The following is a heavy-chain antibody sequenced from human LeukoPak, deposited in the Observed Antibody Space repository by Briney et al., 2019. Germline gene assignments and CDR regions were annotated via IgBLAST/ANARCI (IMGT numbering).Heavy chain of an antibody. J-gene: IGHJ4*02. Sequence: ASVKVSCKASGYTFTGYYMHWVRQAPGQGLEWMGWINPNSGGTNYAQKFQGRVTMTRDTSISTAYMELSRLRSDDTAVYYCATSGLWFGELDPYFDYWGQGTLVTVSS. CDR2: INPNSGGT. V-gene: IGHV1-2*02. CDR3: ATSGLWFGELDPYFDY. CDR1: GYTFTGYY. D-gene: IGHD3-10*01.